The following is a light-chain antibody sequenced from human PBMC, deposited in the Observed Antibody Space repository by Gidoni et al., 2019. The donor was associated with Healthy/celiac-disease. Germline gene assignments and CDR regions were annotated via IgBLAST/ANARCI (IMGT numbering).Light chain of an antibody. CDR1: QNVDTF. Sequence: DIQMTQSPSTLSASVGDSVTITCRASQNVDTFLNWYQQTPGTAPKLLMSTASRLKSGVPSRFSGSASGTTFTLTIFSLQPADSATYFCHQSHGTPWTFGQGT. CDR3: HQSHGTPWT. CDR2: TAS. J-gene: IGKJ1*01. V-gene: IGKV1-39*01.